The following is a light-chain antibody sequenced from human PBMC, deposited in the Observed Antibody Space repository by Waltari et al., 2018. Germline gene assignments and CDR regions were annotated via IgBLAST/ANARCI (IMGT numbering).Light chain of an antibody. CDR3: GTWDSSLSAWV. CDR2: ANN. J-gene: IGLJ3*02. V-gene: IGLV1-51*01. CDR1: SANIENNY. Sequence: QSVLTQPPSVSAAPGQKVTIPCSGSSANIENNYVSWYHHLPGTAPKVLIYANNKRPWGIPDRFSGSESVASATRGISGLQTGDEADYYGGTWDSSLSAWVFGGGTKLTVL.